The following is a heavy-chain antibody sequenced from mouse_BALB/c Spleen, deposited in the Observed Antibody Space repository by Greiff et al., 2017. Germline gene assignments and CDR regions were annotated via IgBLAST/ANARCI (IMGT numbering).Heavy chain of an antibody. D-gene: IGHD4-1*01. CDR3: ARDLPFNWHYWYFDV. Sequence: EVMLVESGGGLVQPGGSLRLSCATSGFTFTDYYMSWVRQPPGKALEWLGFIRNKANGYTTEYSASVKGRFTISRDNSQSILYLQMNTLRAEDSATYYCARDLPFNWHYWYFDVWGAGTTVTVSS. J-gene: IGHJ1*01. CDR1: GFTFTDYY. V-gene: IGHV7-3*02. CDR2: IRNKANGYTT.